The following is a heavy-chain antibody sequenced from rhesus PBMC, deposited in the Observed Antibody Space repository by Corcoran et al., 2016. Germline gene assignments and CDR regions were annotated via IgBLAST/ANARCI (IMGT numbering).Heavy chain of an antibody. J-gene: IGHJ5-2*02. V-gene: IGHV4-165*01. CDR2: ISGSSGST. Sequence: QVQLQESGPGLVKPSEPLSLPCAVSGGSFSGYYWGWIRQPPGKGLAWIGYISGSSGSTDHNPSLKSRVTNSTDTSKNQFSLKLSSVTAADTAVYYCARVPRVVVLTAPLGGDSLDVWGRGVLVTVSS. CDR3: ARVPRVVVLTAPLGGDSLDV. CDR1: GGSFSGYY. D-gene: IGHD2-15*01.